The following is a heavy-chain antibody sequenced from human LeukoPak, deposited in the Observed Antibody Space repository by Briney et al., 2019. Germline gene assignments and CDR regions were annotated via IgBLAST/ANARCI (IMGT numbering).Heavy chain of an antibody. CDR2: ISLTGLT. V-gene: IGHV4-4*02. Sequence: PSETLSLTCGVSGGSISNTNWWSWVRQPPGQGLEWIGEISLTGLTHYTPSLERRVTVSLDKSKNQLSLTLTSVTAAATAVYYCSRENGAFSPFGYWGQGTLVTVLS. CDR1: GGSISNTNW. J-gene: IGHJ4*02. D-gene: IGHD2-8*01. CDR3: SRENGAFSPFGY.